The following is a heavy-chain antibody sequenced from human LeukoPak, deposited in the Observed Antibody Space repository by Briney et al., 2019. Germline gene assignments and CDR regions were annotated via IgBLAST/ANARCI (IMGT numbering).Heavy chain of an antibody. CDR3: ANDRRYFDY. D-gene: IGHD3-9*01. CDR1: GFTFSSYG. V-gene: IGHV3-30*18. J-gene: IGHJ4*02. Sequence: GGSLRLSCAASGFTFSSYGMHWVRQAPGKGLEWVAVISYDGSNKYYADSVKGRFTISRDNSKNTLYLQMNSLRAEDTAVYYCANDRRYFDYWGQGTLVTVSS. CDR2: ISYDGSNK.